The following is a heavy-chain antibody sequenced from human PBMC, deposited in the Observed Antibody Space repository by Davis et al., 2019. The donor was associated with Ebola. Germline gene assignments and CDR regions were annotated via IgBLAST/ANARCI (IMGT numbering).Heavy chain of an antibody. D-gene: IGHD3-10*01. Sequence: GESLKISCKGSGYSFTSYWIGWVRQMPGKGLEWMGIIYPRDSDTRYSPAFQGQVTISADKSTSTTYLQWSSLRASDTATYYCVRHSGVILLLPAGGAFDCWGQGSLVTVSS. CDR2: IYPRDSDT. J-gene: IGHJ4*02. CDR3: VRHSGVILLLPAGGAFDC. CDR1: GYSFTSYW. V-gene: IGHV5-51*01.